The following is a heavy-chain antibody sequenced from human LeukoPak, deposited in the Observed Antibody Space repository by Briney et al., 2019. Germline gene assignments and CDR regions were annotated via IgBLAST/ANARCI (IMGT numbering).Heavy chain of an antibody. J-gene: IGHJ4*02. V-gene: IGHV3-21*01. CDR1: GFTFSRYS. CDR2: ISSSSSYI. CDR3: ARDVILSRDPPY. D-gene: IGHD5-24*01. Sequence: GGSLRLSCAASGFTFSRYSMNWVRQAPGKGLEWVSSISSSSSYIYYADSVKGRFTISRDNAKNSLYLQMNSLRAEDTAVYYCARDVILSRDPPYWGQGTRVTVSS.